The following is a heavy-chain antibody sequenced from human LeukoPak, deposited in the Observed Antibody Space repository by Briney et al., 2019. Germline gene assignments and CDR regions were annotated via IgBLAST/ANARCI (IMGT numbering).Heavy chain of an antibody. CDR2: IYYSGST. J-gene: IGHJ6*03. CDR1: GGSISSNSYY. V-gene: IGHV4-39*01. CDR3: ARLVGTIFGVVTQQYYYYYMDV. D-gene: IGHD3-3*01. Sequence: SETLSLTCTVSGGSISSNSYYWGWIRQPPGKGREWIGGIYYSGSTYYNPSLKSRVTISVDTSKNQCSLKLSSVPAAETAVYYCARLVGTIFGVVTQQYYYYYMDVWGKGTTVTVSS.